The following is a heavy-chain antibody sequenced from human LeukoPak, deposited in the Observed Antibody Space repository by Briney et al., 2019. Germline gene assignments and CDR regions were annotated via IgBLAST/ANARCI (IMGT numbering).Heavy chain of an antibody. D-gene: IGHD2-15*01. CDR3: AREGCSGGSCYGGGDAFDI. V-gene: IGHV4-59*01. J-gene: IGHJ3*02. CDR1: GGSIDSNS. Sequence: SETLTLTCTVSGGSIDSNSWTWIRQPPGKGLEWIGYIYYSGSTNYNPTLKSRVTISVDTSKNQFSLKLSSVTAADTAVYYCAREGCSGGSCYGGGDAFDIWGQGTMVTVSS. CDR2: IYYSGST.